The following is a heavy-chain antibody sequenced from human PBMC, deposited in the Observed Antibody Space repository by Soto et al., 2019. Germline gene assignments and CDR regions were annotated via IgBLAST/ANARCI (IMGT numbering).Heavy chain of an antibody. Sequence: QVQLVQSGGEVKKPGASVKVSCKASGYTFTNYGISWVRQAPGQGLEWMGWINAYNGNTDYEQKFQGRVTVTTDTSTSTAYMDLRSLRSADTAVYYCAREIPGGYGHTVLDYWGQGTLVTVSS. V-gene: IGHV1-18*01. CDR2: INAYNGNT. CDR1: GYTFTNYG. J-gene: IGHJ4*02. D-gene: IGHD5-18*01. CDR3: AREIPGGYGHTVLDY.